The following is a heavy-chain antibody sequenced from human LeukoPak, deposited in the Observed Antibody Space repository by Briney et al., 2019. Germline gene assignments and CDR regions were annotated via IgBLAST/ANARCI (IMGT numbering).Heavy chain of an antibody. V-gene: IGHV4-31*03. Sequence: SQTLSLTCTVSGGSISSGGYYWSWIRQHPGKGLEWIGYIYYSGSTYYNPSLESRVTISVDTSKNQFSLKLSSVTAADTAVYYCARVEGGWFDPWGQGTLVTVSS. CDR1: GGSISSGGYY. CDR3: ARVEGGWFDP. J-gene: IGHJ5*02. CDR2: IYYSGST. D-gene: IGHD3-16*01.